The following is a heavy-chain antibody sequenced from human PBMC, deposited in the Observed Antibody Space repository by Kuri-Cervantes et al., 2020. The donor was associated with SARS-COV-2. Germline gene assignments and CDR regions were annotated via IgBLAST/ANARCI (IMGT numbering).Heavy chain of an antibody. D-gene: IGHD6-13*01. CDR1: GGTFSSYG. CDR2: ISAYNGNT. CDR3: ARVGLAAAPYGMDV. Sequence: ASVKVSCKASGGTFSSYGISWVRQAPGQGLEWMGWISAYNGNTNYAQKLQGGVTMTTDTSTSTAYMELRSLRSDDTAVYYCARVGLAAAPYGMDVWGQGTTVTVSS. J-gene: IGHJ6*02. V-gene: IGHV1-18*01.